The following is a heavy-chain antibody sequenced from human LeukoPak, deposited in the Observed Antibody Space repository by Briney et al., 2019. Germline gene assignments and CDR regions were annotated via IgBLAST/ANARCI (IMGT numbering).Heavy chain of an antibody. D-gene: IGHD2-2*01. J-gene: IGHJ4*02. CDR3: ARDTPVVPTGYFDY. V-gene: IGHV3-21*01. CDR2: ISSSSSYI. Sequence: GGSLRLSCAASGFSFSSYTMNWVRQAPGKGLEWVSSISSSSSYIHYADSVKGRFTISRDNAKNSLYLQMNSLRAEDTAVYYCARDTPVVPTGYFDYWGQGTLVTVSS. CDR1: GFSFSSYT.